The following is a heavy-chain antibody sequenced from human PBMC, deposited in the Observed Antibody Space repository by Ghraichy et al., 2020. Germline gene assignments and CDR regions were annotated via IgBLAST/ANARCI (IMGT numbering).Heavy chain of an antibody. CDR2: INHSGST. D-gene: IGHD3-22*01. Sequence: SETLSLTCAVYGGSFSGYYWSWIRQPPGKGLEWIGEINHSGSTNYNPSLKSRVTISVDTSKNQFSLELSSVTAADTAVYYCARYEIKEDSSGSKEFGMDVWGQGTTVNGSS. V-gene: IGHV4-34*01. J-gene: IGHJ6*02. CDR1: GGSFSGYY. CDR3: ARYEIKEDSSGSKEFGMDV.